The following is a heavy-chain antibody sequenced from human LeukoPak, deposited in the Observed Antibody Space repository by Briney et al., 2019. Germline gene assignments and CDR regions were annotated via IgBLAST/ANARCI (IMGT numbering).Heavy chain of an antibody. J-gene: IGHJ5*02. D-gene: IGHD1-1*01. CDR2: INHSGST. Sequence: PSETLSLTCVVSGASISSGGYSWNWIRQPPGKGLEWIGEINHSGSTNYNPSLKSRVTISLDTSKNQFSLKLSSVTAADTPVYYCARPVPSRLGWFDPWGQGTLVTVSS. V-gene: IGHV4-30-2*03. CDR1: GASISSGGYS. CDR3: ARPVPSRLGWFDP.